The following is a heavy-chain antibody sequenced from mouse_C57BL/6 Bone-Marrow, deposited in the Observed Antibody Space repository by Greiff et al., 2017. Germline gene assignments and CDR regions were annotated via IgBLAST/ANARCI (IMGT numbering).Heavy chain of an antibody. D-gene: IGHD3-1*01. J-gene: IGHJ4*01. CDR3: ARSGTYAMDY. V-gene: IGHV1-81*01. CDR2: IYPRSGNT. Sequence: VKLMESGAELARPGASVKLSCKASGYTFTSYGISWVKQRTGQGLEWIGEIYPRSGNTYYNEKFKGKATLTADKSSSTAYMELRSLTSEDSAVYFCARSGTYAMDYWGQGTSVTVSS. CDR1: GYTFTSYG.